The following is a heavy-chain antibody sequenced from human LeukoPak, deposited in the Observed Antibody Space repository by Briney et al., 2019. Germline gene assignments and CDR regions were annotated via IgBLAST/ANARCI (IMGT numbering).Heavy chain of an antibody. CDR3: AREDIAVAGTYFEP. CDR1: GFTFSSYA. D-gene: IGHD6-19*01. J-gene: IGHJ5*02. V-gene: IGHV3-30-3*01. Sequence: GRSLRLSCAASGFTFSSYAMHWVRQAPGKGLEWVAVISYDGSNKYYADSVKGRFTISRDNSKNTLYLQMNSLRAEDTAVYYCAREDIAVAGTYFEPWGQGTLVTVSS. CDR2: ISYDGSNK.